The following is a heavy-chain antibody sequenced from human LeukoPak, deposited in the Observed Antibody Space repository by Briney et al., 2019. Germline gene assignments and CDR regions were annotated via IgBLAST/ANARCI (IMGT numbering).Heavy chain of an antibody. D-gene: IGHD6-19*01. Sequence: ASVKVSCKASGYTFSSYYMHWVRQAPGQGLEWMGIINPSGGSTSYAQKFQGRVTMTRDTSTSTVYMELSSLRSEDTAVYYCARAYSSGWYSPYYYYYMDVWGKGTTVTVSS. V-gene: IGHV1-46*01. CDR3: ARAYSSGWYSPYYYYYMDV. J-gene: IGHJ6*03. CDR1: GYTFSSYY. CDR2: INPSGGST.